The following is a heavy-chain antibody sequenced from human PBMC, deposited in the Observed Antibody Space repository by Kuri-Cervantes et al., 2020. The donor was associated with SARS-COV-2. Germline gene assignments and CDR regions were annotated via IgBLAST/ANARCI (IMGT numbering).Heavy chain of an antibody. D-gene: IGHD5-24*01. CDR2: ISYEGSNK. J-gene: IGHJ4*02. V-gene: IGHV3-30*18. CDR1: GLSINNYD. CDR3: AKTSGYNYYFAY. Sequence: GESLKISCAVSGLSINNYDMHWVRQAQGKGPEWVAVISYEGSNKHYSDSVKGRFTISRDNSKRMVYLQMYSLRAEDTAVYYCAKTSGYNYYFAYWGQGSLVTVSS.